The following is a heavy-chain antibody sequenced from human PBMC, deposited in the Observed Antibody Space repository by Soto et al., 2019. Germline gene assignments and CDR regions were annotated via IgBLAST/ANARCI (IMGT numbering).Heavy chain of an antibody. J-gene: IGHJ3*02. CDR2: ISSSSSYI. D-gene: IGHD3-22*01. Sequence: GGSLRLSCAASGFTFSSYSMNWVRQPPGKGLEWVSSISSSSSYIYYADSVKGRFTISRDNAKNSLYLQMNSLRAEDTAVYYCAREDGNYYDSRGYNAFEIWGQGTMDTVSS. CDR3: AREDGNYYDSRGYNAFEI. CDR1: GFTFSSYS. V-gene: IGHV3-21*01.